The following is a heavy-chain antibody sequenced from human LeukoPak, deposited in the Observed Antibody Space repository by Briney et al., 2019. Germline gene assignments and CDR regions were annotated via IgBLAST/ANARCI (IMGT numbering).Heavy chain of an antibody. Sequence: ASVKVSCKASGYTFTSYDINWVRQATGQGPEWMGWMNPNSGNTGYAQKFQGRVTMTRNTSISTAYMELSSLRSEDTAVYYCAREPRVDDSPPYGMDVWGQGTTVTVSS. CDR2: MNPNSGNT. CDR3: AREPRVDDSPPYGMDV. J-gene: IGHJ6*02. D-gene: IGHD3-3*01. CDR1: GYTFTSYD. V-gene: IGHV1-8*01.